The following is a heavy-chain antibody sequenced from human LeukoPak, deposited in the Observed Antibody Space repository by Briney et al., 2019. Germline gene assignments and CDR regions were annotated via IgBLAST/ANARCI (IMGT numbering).Heavy chain of an antibody. CDR1: GFTFSSYW. J-gene: IGHJ1*01. CDR3: ARAPSEIGGYYPEYFRH. CDR2: KSDGST. Sequence: PGPSLRLSCAASGFTFSSYWMHWVRQAPRTGLVWVSRKSDGSTNYADSVKGRFTISRDNAKNTVSLQMNSLRAEDTGVYYCARAPSEIGGYYPEYFRHWGQGTLVTVSS. V-gene: IGHV3-74*01. D-gene: IGHD3-22*01.